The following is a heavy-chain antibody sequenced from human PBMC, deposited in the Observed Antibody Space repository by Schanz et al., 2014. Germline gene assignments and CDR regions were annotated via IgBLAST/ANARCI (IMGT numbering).Heavy chain of an antibody. Sequence: EVQLVESGGGLVQPGGSLRLSCAASGFTFSTYWMAWVRQAPGKGLEWVANIRQDGSEQYYMDSMRGRFTISRDNTRXSVYLQMDGLRAXXTAVYSCARVFRIYMYFFDSWGQGTLVAVSS. CDR3: ARVFRIYMYFFDS. CDR1: GFTFSTYW. J-gene: IGHJ4*02. D-gene: IGHD3-10*01. V-gene: IGHV3-7*01. CDR2: IRQDGSEQ.